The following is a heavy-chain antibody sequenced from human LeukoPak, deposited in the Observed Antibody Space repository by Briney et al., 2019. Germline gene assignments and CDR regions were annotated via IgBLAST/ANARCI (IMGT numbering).Heavy chain of an antibody. J-gene: IGHJ5*02. V-gene: IGHV3-21*03. Sequence: GGSLRLSCAASGFTFSSYSMNWVRQAPGKGLEWVSFISSSRSYIYYADSVKGRFTISRDNAKNSLYLQMNSLKTEDTAVYYCTTSPGQRENWFDPWGQGTLVTVSS. CDR1: GFTFSSYS. D-gene: IGHD1-14*01. CDR3: TTSPGQRENWFDP. CDR2: ISSSRSYI.